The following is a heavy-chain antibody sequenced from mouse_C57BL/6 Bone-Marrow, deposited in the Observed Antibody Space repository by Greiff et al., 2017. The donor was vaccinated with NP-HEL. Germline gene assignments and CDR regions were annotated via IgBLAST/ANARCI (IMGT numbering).Heavy chain of an antibody. J-gene: IGHJ4*01. CDR3: ARHEGDYDEDAMDY. V-gene: IGHV5-15*01. CDR1: GFTFSDYG. CDR2: ISNLAYSI. Sequence: EVMLVESGGGLVQPGGSLKLSCAASGFTFSDYGMAWVRPAPRKGPEWVAFISNLAYSIYYADTVTGRFTISRENAKNTLYLEMSSLRSEDTAMYYCARHEGDYDEDAMDYWGQGTSVTVSS. D-gene: IGHD2-4*01.